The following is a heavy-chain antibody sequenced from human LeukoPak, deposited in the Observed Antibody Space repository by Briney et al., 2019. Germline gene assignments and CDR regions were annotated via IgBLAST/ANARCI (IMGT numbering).Heavy chain of an antibody. Sequence: ASVKVSCKVSGYILTELSMHWVRQAPGKGLEWMGGFDPGDGETIYAQKFQGRVTMTEDTSTDTAYMELSSLRSEDTAVYYCATATTSPNYDFWSFDYWGQGTLATVSS. CDR1: GYILTELS. D-gene: IGHD3-3*01. CDR3: ATATTSPNYDFWSFDY. CDR2: FDPGDGET. J-gene: IGHJ4*02. V-gene: IGHV1-24*01.